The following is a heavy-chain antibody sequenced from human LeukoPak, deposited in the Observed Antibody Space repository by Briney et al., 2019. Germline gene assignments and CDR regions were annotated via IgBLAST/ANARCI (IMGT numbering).Heavy chain of an antibody. CDR1: GGTFSSYA. J-gene: IGHJ4*02. Sequence: ASVKVSCKASGGTFSSYAISWVRQAPGQGLEWMGGIIPIFGTANYAQKFQGRVTITADKSTSTAYMELSSLRSEDTAVYYCARNYYDSSGYFGFDYWGQGTLVTVFS. V-gene: IGHV1-69*06. D-gene: IGHD3-22*01. CDR3: ARNYYDSSGYFGFDY. CDR2: IIPIFGTA.